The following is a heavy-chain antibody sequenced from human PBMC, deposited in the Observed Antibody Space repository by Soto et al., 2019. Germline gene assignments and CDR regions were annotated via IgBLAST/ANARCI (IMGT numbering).Heavy chain of an antibody. V-gene: IGHV3-48*03. Sequence: EVQLVESGGGLVQPGGSLRLSCAASGFTFSSYEMNWVRQAPGKGLEWVSYISTSGSTIYYADSVKGRFTVSRDNAKNSLYLQMNSLRAEDTAVYYCAREGPSGRSYYFDYWGQGTLVTVSS. J-gene: IGHJ4*02. CDR1: GFTFSSYE. CDR3: AREGPSGRSYYFDY. CDR2: ISTSGSTI. D-gene: IGHD1-26*01.